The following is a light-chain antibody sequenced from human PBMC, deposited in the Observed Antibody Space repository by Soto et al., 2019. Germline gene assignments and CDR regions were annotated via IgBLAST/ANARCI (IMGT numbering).Light chain of an antibody. V-gene: IGKV3-15*01. CDR2: GAS. Sequence: EVVMTQSPATLSVSPGESATLSCRASQSVSSSLAWYQQKPGQAPRLLMYGASVRAIGIPARFSGSGSGTEFTLTINRLQAEDSAVYYCQQYNYWHTFGQGSKLEIK. CDR1: QSVSSS. CDR3: QQYNYWHT. J-gene: IGKJ2*01.